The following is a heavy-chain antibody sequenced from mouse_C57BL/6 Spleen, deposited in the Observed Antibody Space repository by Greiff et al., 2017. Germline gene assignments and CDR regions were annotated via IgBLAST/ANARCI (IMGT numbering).Heavy chain of an antibody. CDR3: ARSELTAYFDD. CDR2: IHPNSGST. D-gene: IGHD4-1*01. V-gene: IGHV1-64*01. J-gene: IGHJ2*01. Sequence: VQLQQPGAELVKPGASVKLSCKASGYTFTSYWMHWVKQRPGQGLEWIGMIHPNSGSTNYNEKFKSKATLTVDKSSSTAYMQLSSLTSEDSAVYYCARSELTAYFDDWGQGTTLTVSS. CDR1: GYTFTSYW.